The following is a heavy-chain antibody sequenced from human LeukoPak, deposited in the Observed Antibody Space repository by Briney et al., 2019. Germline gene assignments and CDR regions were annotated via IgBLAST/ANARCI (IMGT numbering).Heavy chain of an antibody. V-gene: IGHV3-33*06. CDR1: GFNFSSYW. CDR3: AKDHGDSSGSYFDY. D-gene: IGHD6-6*01. Sequence: GGSLRLSCVASGFNFSSYWMNWVGQAPGKGLEWVAVIWYDGSNKYYADFVKGRFTISRDNSKNTLYLQMNSLRAEDTAVYYCAKDHGDSSGSYFDYWGQGTLVTVSS. CDR2: IWYDGSNK. J-gene: IGHJ4*02.